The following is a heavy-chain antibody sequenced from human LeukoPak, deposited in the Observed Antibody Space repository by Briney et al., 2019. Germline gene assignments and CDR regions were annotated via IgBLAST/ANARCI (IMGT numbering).Heavy chain of an antibody. Sequence: SETLSLTCAVYGGSFSGYYWSWIRQPPGKGLEWIGEINHSGSTNYNPSLKSRVTISVDTSKNQFSLKLSSVTAADTAVYYCARATAIRFLEWSPRSNRFDPWGQGTLVTVSS. CDR2: INHSGST. CDR3: ARATAIRFLEWSPRSNRFDP. J-gene: IGHJ5*02. CDR1: GGSFSGYY. D-gene: IGHD3-3*01. V-gene: IGHV4-34*01.